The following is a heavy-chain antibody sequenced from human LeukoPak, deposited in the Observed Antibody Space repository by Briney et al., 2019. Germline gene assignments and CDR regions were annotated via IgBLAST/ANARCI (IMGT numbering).Heavy chain of an antibody. CDR2: ISGSGGST. CDR3: AMATVTTGDY. D-gene: IGHD4-17*01. J-gene: IGHJ4*02. V-gene: IGHV3-23*01. CDR1: GFTFSSYA. Sequence: GGSLRLSCAASGFTFSSYAMSWVRQAPGKGLEWVSTISGSGGSTYYADSVKGRFTISRDNSKNTLYLQMNSLRAEDAAVYYCAMATVTTGDYWGQGTLVTVSS.